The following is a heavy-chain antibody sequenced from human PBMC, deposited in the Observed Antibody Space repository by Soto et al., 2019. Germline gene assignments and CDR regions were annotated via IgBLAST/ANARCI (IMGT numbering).Heavy chain of an antibody. CDR3: AIHLYYYDSSVHQSHYHCDS. CDR2: IGGPGFDT. Sequence: QLGGSAGLGCAAPQVSRDRYPMVWRLQLQKKGREWVSAIGGPGFDTYYADSVKGRFTISRDNSKNTLYLQTNSLRAEDTAVYYCAIHLYYYDSSVHQSHYHCDSWRHAT. D-gene: IGHD3-22*01. J-gene: IGHJ5*01. CDR1: QVSRDRYP. V-gene: IGHV3-23*01.